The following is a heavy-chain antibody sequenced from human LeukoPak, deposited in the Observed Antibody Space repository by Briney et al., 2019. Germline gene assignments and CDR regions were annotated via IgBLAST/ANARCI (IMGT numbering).Heavy chain of an antibody. V-gene: IGHV1-2*02. CDR3: ARSDTMIVVVIGGWTDY. J-gene: IGHJ4*02. CDR2: INPNSGAT. D-gene: IGHD3-22*01. CDR1: GYTFTGYS. Sequence: ASVKVSCKASGYTFTGYSMHWVRQAPGQGLEWMGWINPNSGATNYAQKFQGRVTMTRDTSISTAYMELSRLRSDDTAVYYCARSDTMIVVVIGGWTDYWGQGTLVTVSS.